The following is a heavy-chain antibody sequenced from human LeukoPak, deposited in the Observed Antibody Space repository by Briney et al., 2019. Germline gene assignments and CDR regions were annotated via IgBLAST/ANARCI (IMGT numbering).Heavy chain of an antibody. D-gene: IGHD7-27*01. V-gene: IGHV3-48*01. CDR2: ISSSSSTI. J-gene: IGHJ4*02. Sequence: GGSLRLSCAASGFTFSSYAMSWVRQAPGKGLEWVSYISSSSSTIYYADSVKGRFTISRDNAKNSLYLQMNSLRAEDTAVYYCASYLSWGSPYFDYWGQGTLVTVSS. CDR3: ASYLSWGSPYFDY. CDR1: GFTFSSYA.